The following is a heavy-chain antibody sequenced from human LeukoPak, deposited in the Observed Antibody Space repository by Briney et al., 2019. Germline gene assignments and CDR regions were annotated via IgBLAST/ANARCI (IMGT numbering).Heavy chain of an antibody. V-gene: IGHV3-23*01. CDR1: GFTFSSYA. Sequence: GGSLRLSCAASGFTFSSYAMSWVRQAPGKGLEWVSAISGSGGSTYYADSVKGRFTISRDNSKNTLYLRMNSLRAEDTAVYYCAKEGPLRYFDWLPNHYYMDVWGKGTTVTVSS. CDR3: AKEGPLRYFDWLPNHYYMDV. J-gene: IGHJ6*03. D-gene: IGHD3-9*01. CDR2: ISGSGGST.